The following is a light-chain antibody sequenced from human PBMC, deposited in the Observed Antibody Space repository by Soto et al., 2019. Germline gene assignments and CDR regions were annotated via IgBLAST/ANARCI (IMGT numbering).Light chain of an antibody. CDR1: QGISSY. CDR2: TAS. Sequence: DIPLTQSPSFLSASVGDRVTITCRASQGISSYLAWYQQNPGKAPKLMIYTASTMQSGVPSRFSGSGSGTEFTLTISSLQPEDFATYYCQQLNSYPITFGGGTKVEIK. J-gene: IGKJ4*01. CDR3: QQLNSYPIT. V-gene: IGKV1-9*01.